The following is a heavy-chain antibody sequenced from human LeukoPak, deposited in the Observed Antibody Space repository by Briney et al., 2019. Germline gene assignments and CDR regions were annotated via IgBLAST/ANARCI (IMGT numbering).Heavy chain of an antibody. V-gene: IGHV3-48*03. Sequence: PGGSLRLSCAASGFTFSSHVISWVRQAPGKGLEWVSYISSSGSTIYYADSVKGRFTISRDNAKNSLYLQMNSLRAEDTAVYYCAELGITMIGGVWGKGTTVTISS. J-gene: IGHJ6*04. CDR2: ISSSGSTI. CDR3: AELGITMIGGV. D-gene: IGHD3-10*02. CDR1: GFTFSSHV.